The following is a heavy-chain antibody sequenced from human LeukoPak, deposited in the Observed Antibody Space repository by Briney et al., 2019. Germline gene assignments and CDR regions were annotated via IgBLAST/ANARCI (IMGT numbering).Heavy chain of an antibody. CDR3: AREKAVAGTGGAFDI. D-gene: IGHD6-19*01. CDR1: GGSISSGVYY. Sequence: PSETLSLTCTVSGGSISSGVYYWSWIRQHPGKGLEWIGYIYYSGSTNYNPSLKSRVTISVDTSKNQFSLKLSSVTAADTAVYYCAREKAVAGTGGAFDIWGQGTMVTVSS. V-gene: IGHV4-61*08. CDR2: IYYSGST. J-gene: IGHJ3*02.